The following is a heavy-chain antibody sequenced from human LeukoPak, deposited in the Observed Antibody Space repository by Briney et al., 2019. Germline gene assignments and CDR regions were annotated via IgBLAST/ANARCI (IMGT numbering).Heavy chain of an antibody. V-gene: IGHV3-21*01. CDR1: GFTFSSYS. CDR2: ISSSTYI. J-gene: IGHJ4*02. D-gene: IGHD6-6*01. Sequence: GGSLRLSCAASGFTFSSYSMNWVRQAPGKGLEWVSSISSSTYIYYADSVKGRFTISRDNAKNSLYLQMNSLRAEDTAVYYCARDRSSIAARCFDYWGQGTLVTVSS. CDR3: ARDRSSIAARCFDY.